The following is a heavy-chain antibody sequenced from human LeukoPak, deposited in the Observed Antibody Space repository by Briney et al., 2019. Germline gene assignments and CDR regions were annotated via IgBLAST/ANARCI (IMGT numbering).Heavy chain of an antibody. J-gene: IGHJ4*02. D-gene: IGHD3-22*01. Sequence: EASVKVSCKASGYTFTSYAMHWVRQAPGQRLEWMGWINAGNGNTKYSQKFQGRVTITRDTSASTAYMELSSLRSEDTAVYYCARTQLDDSSGYHFDYWGQGTLVTVSS. CDR1: GYTFTSYA. CDR3: ARTQLDDSSGYHFDY. V-gene: IGHV1-3*01. CDR2: INAGNGNT.